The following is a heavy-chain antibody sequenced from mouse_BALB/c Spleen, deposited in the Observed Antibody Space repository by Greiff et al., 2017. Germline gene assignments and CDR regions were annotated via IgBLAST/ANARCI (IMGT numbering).Heavy chain of an antibody. CDR3: ANLYDGYYDYYAMDY. J-gene: IGHJ4*01. CDR1: GFTFSSYA. V-gene: IGHV5-6-5*01. CDR2: ISSGGST. Sequence: EVHLVESGGGLVKPGGSLKLSCAASGFTFSSYAMSWVRQTPEKRLEWVASISSGGSTYYPDSVKGRFTISRDNARNILYLQMSSLRSEDTAMYYCANLYDGYYDYYAMDYWGQGTSVTVSS. D-gene: IGHD2-3*01.